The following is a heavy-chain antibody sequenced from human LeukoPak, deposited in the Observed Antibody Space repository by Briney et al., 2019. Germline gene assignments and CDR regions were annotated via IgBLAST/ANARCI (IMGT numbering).Heavy chain of an antibody. Sequence: ASVKVSCKASGYTFTSYGISWLRQAPGQGLEWMGWISAYNGNTNYAQKLQGRVTMTTDTSTSTAYMELRSLRSDDTAVYYCARVLMDYSWFVPWGQGTLVTVSS. V-gene: IGHV1-18*01. CDR1: GYTFTSYG. J-gene: IGHJ5*02. D-gene: IGHD3/OR15-3a*01. CDR3: ARVLMDYSWFVP. CDR2: ISAYNGNT.